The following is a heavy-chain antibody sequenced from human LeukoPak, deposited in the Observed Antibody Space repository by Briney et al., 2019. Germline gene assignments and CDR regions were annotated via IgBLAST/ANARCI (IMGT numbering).Heavy chain of an antibody. Sequence: GRSLRLSCAASGFTFSSYGMRWVRQAPGKGLEWVAVIWYDGSNKYYADSVKGRFTISRDNSKNTLYLQMNSLRAEDTAVYYCARGYCSGGSCNYYYGMDVWGQGTTVTVSS. V-gene: IGHV3-33*01. CDR2: IWYDGSNK. D-gene: IGHD2-15*01. J-gene: IGHJ6*02. CDR1: GFTFSSYG. CDR3: ARGYCSGGSCNYYYGMDV.